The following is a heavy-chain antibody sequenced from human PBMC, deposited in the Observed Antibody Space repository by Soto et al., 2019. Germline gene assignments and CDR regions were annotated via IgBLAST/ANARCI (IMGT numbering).Heavy chain of an antibody. V-gene: IGHV3-21*01. CDR2: ITRGSSCI. J-gene: IGHJ6*02. D-gene: IGHD2-8*01. CDR1: TFTINTYS. CDR3: ARSQRNGAMDV. Sequence: EAHLVESGGGLVKPGGSLRVSCVASTFTINTYSLNWVRQAPGKGLEWVSSITRGSSCIDYADSGKGRFTISRDDAKNSLFLQMSSLRADYRAVYYCARSQRNGAMDVWGQGTTVTVSS.